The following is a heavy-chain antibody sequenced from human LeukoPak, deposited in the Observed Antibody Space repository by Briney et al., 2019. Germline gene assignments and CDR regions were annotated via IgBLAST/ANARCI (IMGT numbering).Heavy chain of an antibody. V-gene: IGHV4-59*01. CDR2: INYNGGT. J-gene: IGHJ5*02. D-gene: IGHD3-10*01. CDR3: ARDRGGPRRFDP. Sequence: SETLSLTCTVSGVSISDYDWSWIRQPPGKGLEWIGYINYNGGTKYNASLKSRVIISLDTSKNQVSLKMTSVTAADTAVYYCARDRGGPRRFDPWGQGTLVTVSS. CDR1: GVSISDYD.